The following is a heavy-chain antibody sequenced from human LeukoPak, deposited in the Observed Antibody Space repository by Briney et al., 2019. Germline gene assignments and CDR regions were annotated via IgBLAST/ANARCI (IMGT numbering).Heavy chain of an antibody. Sequence: PGGSLRLSCAASGFAFATFALHWVRQAPGKGLEWVAAISYDASNEYYADSVRGRFTISRDNSKNTVYLQMNSLRVEDTAIYYCARDSEGGIVVLPAAHKPYYYCYYGMDVWGQGTTVTVSS. CDR3: ARDSEGGIVVLPAAHKPYYYCYYGMDV. D-gene: IGHD2-2*01. V-gene: IGHV3-30-3*01. CDR1: GFAFATFA. CDR2: ISYDASNE. J-gene: IGHJ6*02.